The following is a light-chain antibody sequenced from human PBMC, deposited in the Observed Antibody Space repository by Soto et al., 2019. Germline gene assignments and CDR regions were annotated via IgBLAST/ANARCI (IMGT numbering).Light chain of an antibody. CDR2: AAS. CDR1: QSITNY. CDR3: QQSDSFPYT. V-gene: IGKV1-39*01. Sequence: DIPMTQSPSSLSVSVGDRVTITCRASQSITNYLNWYQQQPGKAPKLLVYAASSLQSGVPSRFSGNGSGTDFTLTISSLQPEDFASYYCQQSDSFPYTFGQGTKLEIK. J-gene: IGKJ2*01.